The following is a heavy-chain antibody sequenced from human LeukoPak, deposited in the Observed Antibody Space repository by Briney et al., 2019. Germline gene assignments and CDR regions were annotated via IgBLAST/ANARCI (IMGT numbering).Heavy chain of an antibody. CDR2: INPSGGST. Sequence: ASVKVSCKASGYTFTSYYMHWVRQAPGQGLEWMGIINPSGGSTSYAQKFQGRVTMTRDMSTSTVYMELSSPRSEDTAVYYCARDQDRAAAGFRFDPWGQGTLVTVSS. J-gene: IGHJ5*02. D-gene: IGHD6-13*01. V-gene: IGHV1-46*01. CDR1: GYTFTSYY. CDR3: ARDQDRAAAGFRFDP.